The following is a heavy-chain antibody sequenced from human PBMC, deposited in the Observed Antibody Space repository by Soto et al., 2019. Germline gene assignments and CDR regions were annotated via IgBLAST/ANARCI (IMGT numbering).Heavy chain of an antibody. V-gene: IGHV3-66*01. D-gene: IGHD3-10*01. CDR1: GFTVSSKY. CDR2: IYSGGST. CDR3: AKSLLWFGELSS. J-gene: IGHJ5*02. Sequence: EVQLVESGGGLVQPGGSLRLSCAASGFTVSSKYMNWVRQAPGKGLEWVSLIYSGGSTYYADSVKGRLTISRDNSKNTLYLQMTSLRAEDTAVYYCAKSLLWFGELSSWGQGTLVTVSP.